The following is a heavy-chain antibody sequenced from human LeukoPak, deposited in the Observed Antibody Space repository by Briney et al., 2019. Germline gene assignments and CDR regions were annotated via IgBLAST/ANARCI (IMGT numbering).Heavy chain of an antibody. CDR1: GFTFSSYG. CDR2: ILYDGSNK. Sequence: PGRSLRLSCAASGFTFSSYGMHWVRQAPGKGLEWVAVILYDGSNKYYADSVKGRFTISRDNSKNTLYLQMNGLRAEDTAVYYCASGTFYYDSSGYLDYWGQGTLVTVSS. CDR3: ASGTFYYDSSGYLDY. V-gene: IGHV3-33*01. J-gene: IGHJ4*02. D-gene: IGHD3-22*01.